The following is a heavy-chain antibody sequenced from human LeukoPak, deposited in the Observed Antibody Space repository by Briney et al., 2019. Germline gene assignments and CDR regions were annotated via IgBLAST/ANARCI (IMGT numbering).Heavy chain of an antibody. D-gene: IGHD3-3*01. J-gene: IGHJ4*02. Sequence: GASVKVSCKASGYTFTSYAMNWVRQAPGQGLEWMGWINTNTGNPTYAQGFTGRFVFSLDTSVSTAYLQISSLKAEDTAVYYCARAASVGYDFWSGYSGIDYWGQGTPVTVSS. CDR1: GYTFTSYA. CDR3: ARAASVGYDFWSGYSGIDY. V-gene: IGHV7-4-1*02. CDR2: INTNTGNP.